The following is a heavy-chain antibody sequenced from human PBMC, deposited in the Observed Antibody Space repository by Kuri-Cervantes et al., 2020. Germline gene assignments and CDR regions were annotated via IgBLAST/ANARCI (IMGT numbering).Heavy chain of an antibody. Sequence: GGSLRLSCAASGFTFSDYYMTWIRQAPGKGLEWVSYISNSGNKQYYADSVKGRFTISRDNAENSLYLQMNSLRAEDTAVYYCARGGAVVTLWGVYFDYWGQGTLVTVSS. D-gene: IGHD3-16*01. J-gene: IGHJ4*02. CDR1: GFTFSDYY. CDR3: ARGGAVVTLWGVYFDY. CDR2: ISNSGNKQ. V-gene: IGHV3-11*04.